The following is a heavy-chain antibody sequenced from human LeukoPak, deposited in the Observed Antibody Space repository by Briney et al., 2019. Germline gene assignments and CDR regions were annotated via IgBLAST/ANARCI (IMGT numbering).Heavy chain of an antibody. CDR1: GFTFSSYA. CDR3: AKDYYDSSGYQLSGNFDY. Sequence: PGGSLRLSCAASGFTFSSYAMSWVRQAPGKGLEWVSAISGSGGSTYYADSVKGRFTISRDNSKNTLYLQMNSLRAEDTAVYYCAKDYYDSSGYQLSGNFDYWGQGTLVAVSS. D-gene: IGHD3-22*01. J-gene: IGHJ4*02. CDR2: ISGSGGST. V-gene: IGHV3-23*01.